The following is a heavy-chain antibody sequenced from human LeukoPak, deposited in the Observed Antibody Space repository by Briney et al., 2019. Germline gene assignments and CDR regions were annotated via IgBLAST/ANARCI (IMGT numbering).Heavy chain of an antibody. CDR1: GGSFSGYY. Sequence: SETLSLTCAVYGGSFSGYYWSWIRQPAGKGLEWIGRIYTSGSTNYNPSLKSRVTISVDTSKNQFSLKLSSVTAADTAVYYCAGEAITMVRGGYYYYYMDVWGKGTTVTISS. CDR3: AGEAITMVRGGYYYYYMDV. J-gene: IGHJ6*03. D-gene: IGHD3-10*01. CDR2: IYTSGST. V-gene: IGHV4-4*07.